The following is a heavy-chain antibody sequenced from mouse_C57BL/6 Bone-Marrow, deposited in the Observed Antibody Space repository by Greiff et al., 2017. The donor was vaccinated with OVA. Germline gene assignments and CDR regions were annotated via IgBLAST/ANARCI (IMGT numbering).Heavy chain of an antibody. V-gene: IGHV1-18*01. D-gene: IGHD2-4*01. CDR3: ARGGYYDYDGGAWFAY. J-gene: IGHJ3*01. CDR2: INSNNGGT. Sequence: VQLQQSGPELAKPGASVKIPCKASGYTFTDYNMDWVKQSHGKSLEWIGDINSNNGGTIYNQKFKGKATLTVDKSSSTAYMELRSLTSGDTAVYYCARGGYYDYDGGAWFAYWGQGTLVTVSA. CDR1: GYTFTDYN.